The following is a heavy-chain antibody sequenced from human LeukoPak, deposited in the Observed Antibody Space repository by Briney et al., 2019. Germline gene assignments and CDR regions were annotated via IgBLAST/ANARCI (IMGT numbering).Heavy chain of an antibody. CDR2: INPNSGGT. J-gene: IGHJ4*02. V-gene: IGHV1-2*02. CDR1: GYTFTGYY. Sequence: APVKVSCKASGYTFTGYYMHWVRQAPGQGLEWMGWINPNSGGTNYAQKFQGRVTMTRDTSISTAYMELSRLRSDDTAVYYCARAQSGSYYLVVDYWGQGTLVTVSS. D-gene: IGHD1-26*01. CDR3: ARAQSGSYYLVVDY.